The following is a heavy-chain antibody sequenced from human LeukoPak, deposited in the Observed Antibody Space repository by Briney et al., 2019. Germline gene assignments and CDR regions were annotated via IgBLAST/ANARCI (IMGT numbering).Heavy chain of an antibody. D-gene: IGHD1/OR15-1a*01. Sequence: SETLSLTCTVSDGSISSNNFYWGWIRQSPGKGLEWIGSLYYSGATYYNPSLKSRVTISVDTSKSQFSLKLSSVTAADTAVYYCARDSPYNWNSHWFDPWGQGTLVTVSS. J-gene: IGHJ5*02. CDR1: DGSISSNNFY. CDR2: LYYSGAT. V-gene: IGHV4-39*07. CDR3: ARDSPYNWNSHWFDP.